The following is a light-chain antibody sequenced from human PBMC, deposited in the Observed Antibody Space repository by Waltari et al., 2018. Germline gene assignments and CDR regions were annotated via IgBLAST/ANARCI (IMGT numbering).Light chain of an antibody. V-gene: IGLV1-51*01. CDR3: GTWDSSLGIGV. Sequence: QSVLTQAPSVSPAPGQKATNSRSGSTHNIGINYVSLYQPFPGTAPKPLIYEDNRRPSGIPDRFSGSKSGASATLGITGLQTGDEANYYCGTWDSSLGIGVLGGGTRVTVL. J-gene: IGLJ3*02. CDR1: THNIGINY. CDR2: EDN.